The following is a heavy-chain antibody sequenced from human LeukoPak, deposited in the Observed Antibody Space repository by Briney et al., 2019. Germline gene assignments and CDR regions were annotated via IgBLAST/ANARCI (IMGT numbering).Heavy chain of an antibody. CDR1: GYTLTELS. D-gene: IGHD3-10*01. CDR3: ATGVRQPRYYYYGMDV. V-gene: IGHV1-24*01. Sequence: ASVKVSCKVSGYTLTELSTHWVRQAPGKGLEWMGGFDPEDGETIYAQKFQGRVTMTEDTSTDTANMELSSLRSEDTAVYYRATGVRQPRYYYYGMDVWGQGTTVTVSS. CDR2: FDPEDGET. J-gene: IGHJ6*02.